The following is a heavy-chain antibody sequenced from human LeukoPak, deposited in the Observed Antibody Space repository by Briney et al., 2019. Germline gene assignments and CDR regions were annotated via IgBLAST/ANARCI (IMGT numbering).Heavy chain of an antibody. V-gene: IGHV5-51*03. Sequence: GESLKISCKGSGYSFTRYWIGWVRQMPGKGLEWMGIIYPGDSDTRYSPSFQGQVTISADKSISTAYLQWSSLKASDTAMYYCAVTYYSYSSGYYSFEPWGQGTLVTVSS. CDR2: IYPGDSDT. CDR1: GYSFTRYW. CDR3: AVTYYSYSSGYYSFEP. J-gene: IGHJ5*02. D-gene: IGHD3-22*01.